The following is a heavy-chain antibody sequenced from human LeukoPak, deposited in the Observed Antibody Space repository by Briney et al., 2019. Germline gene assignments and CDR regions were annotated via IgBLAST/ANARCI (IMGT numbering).Heavy chain of an antibody. V-gene: IGHV3-64*01. J-gene: IGHJ4*02. D-gene: IGHD5-12*01. Sequence: GGSLRLSCAASGFIFSNYAMHWVRQAPGKGLEYVSAISSSGENTYYANSVKGRFTISRDNSKNTLFLQMGSLRAEDMAVYYCAREERGLAIDYWGQGTLVTVSS. CDR1: GFIFSNYA. CDR2: ISSSGENT. CDR3: AREERGLAIDY.